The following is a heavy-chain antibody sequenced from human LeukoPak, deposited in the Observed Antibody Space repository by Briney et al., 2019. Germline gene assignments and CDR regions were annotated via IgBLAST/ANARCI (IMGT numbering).Heavy chain of an antibody. CDR3: AKGGNGYYNLDS. V-gene: IGHV1-2*06. D-gene: IGHD3-9*01. CDR2: INPNSGGT. J-gene: IGHJ4*02. CDR1: GYTFSSYY. Sequence: GASVKVSCKASGYTFSSYYMHWVRQAPGQGLEWMGRINPNSGGTNYAQKFQGRVTMTRDTSISTAYMELSRLRSDDTAVYYCAKGGNGYYNLDSWGQGTLVTVSS.